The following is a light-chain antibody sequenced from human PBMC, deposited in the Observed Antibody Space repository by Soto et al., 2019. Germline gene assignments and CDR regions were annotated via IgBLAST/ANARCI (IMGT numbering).Light chain of an antibody. CDR2: YDD. V-gene: IGLV1-36*01. J-gene: IGLJ2*01. CDR3: AAWDDSLNAVV. Sequence: QSVLSQPPSVSDAPRQRVTISCSGSSSNIGNNAVNWYQQLPGEAPKLLIYYDDLLPSGVSDRFSGSKSGTSASLAISGLQSEDEADYYCAAWDDSLNAVVFGGGTKVTVL. CDR1: SSNIGNNA.